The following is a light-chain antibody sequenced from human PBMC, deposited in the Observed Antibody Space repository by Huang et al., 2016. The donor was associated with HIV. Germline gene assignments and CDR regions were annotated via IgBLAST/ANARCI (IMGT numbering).Light chain of an antibody. CDR3: QQLTTYPIT. V-gene: IGKV1-9*01. J-gene: IGKJ5*01. Sequence: IQLTQSPPSVSASVGDSVTFTCRASQDITTFLAWYQQKPGKAPQLLISGASTLQNEVPSRVRGSGSGTDFTLTISSLQPEDIATYYRQQLTTYPITFGPGTRLEIK. CDR1: QDITTF. CDR2: GAS.